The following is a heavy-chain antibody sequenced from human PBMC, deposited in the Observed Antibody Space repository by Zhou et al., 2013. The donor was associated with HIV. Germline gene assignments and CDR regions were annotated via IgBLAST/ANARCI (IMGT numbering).Heavy chain of an antibody. V-gene: IGHV3-9*01. CDR3: AKDVYSSSPNRDYYYMDV. Sequence: EVQLVESGGGLVQPGRFLRLSCAASGFPFDDYAMHWVRQAPGKGLEWVSGISWNSGSVGYADSVKGRFTISRDNAKNSLYLQMTSLRAEDTALYYCAKDVYSSSPNRDYYYMDVWGKGVTVTVSS. CDR1: GFPFDDYA. CDR2: ISWNSGSV. J-gene: IGHJ6*03. D-gene: IGHD6-6*01.